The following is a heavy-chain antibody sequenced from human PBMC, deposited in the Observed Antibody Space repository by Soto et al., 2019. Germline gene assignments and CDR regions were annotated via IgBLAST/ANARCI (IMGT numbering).Heavy chain of an antibody. V-gene: IGHV3-30*14. Sequence: QVQLLESGGGVVQPGKSLRLSCAASGFTFSSHAMHWVRQAPGKGLEWVAVISYNGNNNEYYADSVKGRFTISRDNSKSVLDLQMNSLRAEDAAIYFWARDRIASGLRAMDVWGQGTPVIVSS. CDR1: GFTFSSHA. J-gene: IGHJ6*02. CDR3: ARDRIASGLRAMDV. D-gene: IGHD6-13*01. CDR2: ISYNGNNNE.